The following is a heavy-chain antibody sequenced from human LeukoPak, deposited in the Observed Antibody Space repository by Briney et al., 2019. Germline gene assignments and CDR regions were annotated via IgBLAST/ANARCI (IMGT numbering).Heavy chain of an antibody. CDR2: ISSSSSYI. CDR3: ARMYYDILTDTNYFDY. J-gene: IGHJ4*02. V-gene: IGHV3-21*01. D-gene: IGHD3-9*01. Sequence: GGSLRLSCAASGFTFSSYSMNWVRQAPGKGLEWVSSISSSSSYIYYADSVKGRFTISRDNAKNTLYLQMNSLRAEDTAVYYCARMYYDILTDTNYFDYWGQGTLVTVSS. CDR1: GFTFSSYS.